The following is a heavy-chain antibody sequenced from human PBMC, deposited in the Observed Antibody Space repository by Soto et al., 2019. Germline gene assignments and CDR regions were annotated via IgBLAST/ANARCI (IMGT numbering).Heavy chain of an antibody. Sequence: SETLSLTYTVSGGSIRSYYWSWFRQPPGKGLEWIGYIYYSGSTNYNPSLKSRVTISVDTSKNQFSLKLSSVTAADTAVYYCAREGYGAPGGTDVWGQGTTVTVSS. CDR1: GGSIRSYY. CDR3: AREGYGAPGGTDV. J-gene: IGHJ6*02. D-gene: IGHD4-17*01. V-gene: IGHV4-59*01. CDR2: IYYSGST.